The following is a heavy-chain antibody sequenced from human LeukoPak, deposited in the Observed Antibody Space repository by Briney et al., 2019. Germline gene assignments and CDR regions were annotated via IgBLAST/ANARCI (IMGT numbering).Heavy chain of an antibody. J-gene: IGHJ4*02. CDR3: AREVRGNWKAPLDY. Sequence: ASVKVSCKASGYTFTSYYMHWVRQAPGQGLEWMGWINPNSGGTNYAQKFQGRVTMTRDTSISTAYMELSRLRSDDTAVYYCAREVRGNWKAPLDYWGQGTLVTVSS. D-gene: IGHD1-1*01. CDR1: GYTFTSYY. CDR2: INPNSGGT. V-gene: IGHV1-2*02.